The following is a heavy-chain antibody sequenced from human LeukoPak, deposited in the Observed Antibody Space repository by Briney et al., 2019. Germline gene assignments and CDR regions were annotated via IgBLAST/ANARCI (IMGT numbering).Heavy chain of an antibody. CDR2: ISSSSSSYI. CDR1: GFTFSSYS. D-gene: IGHD3-10*01. V-gene: IGHV3-21*01. Sequence: PGGSLRLSCAASGFTFSSYSMNWVRQAPGKGLEWVSSISSSSSSYIYYADSVKGRFTISRDNAKNSLYLQMNSLRAEDTAVYYCAGLLWFGELLYGAFDIWGQGTMVTVSS. J-gene: IGHJ3*02. CDR3: AGLLWFGELLYGAFDI.